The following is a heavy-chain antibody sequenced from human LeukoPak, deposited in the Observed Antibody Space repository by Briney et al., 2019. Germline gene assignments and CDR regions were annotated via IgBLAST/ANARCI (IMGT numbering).Heavy chain of an antibody. CDR3: ARDLVRYFDWYNWFDP. D-gene: IGHD3-9*01. CDR1: GFTFSDYY. CDR2: ISSSGSTI. J-gene: IGHJ5*02. Sequence: PGGSLRLSCAASGFTFSDYYMSWIRRAPGKGLEWASYISSSGSTIYYADSVKGRFTISRDNAKNSLYLQMNSLRAEDTAVYYCARDLVRYFDWYNWFDPWGQGTLVTVSS. V-gene: IGHV3-11*01.